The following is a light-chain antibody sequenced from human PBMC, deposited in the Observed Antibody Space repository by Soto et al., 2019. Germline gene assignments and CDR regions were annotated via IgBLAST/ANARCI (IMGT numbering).Light chain of an antibody. CDR3: QQYDHPPYT. CDR2: ETS. Sequence: DIQMSQSPSTLSASVGDRVTITCRASRSLTRWLAWYQQKPGRAPKLLIYETSILQSGVPSRFSGSGSGTDFTLTISGVQPDDIATYYCQQYDHPPYTFGQGTKLEIK. V-gene: IGKV1-5*03. CDR1: RSLTRW. J-gene: IGKJ2*01.